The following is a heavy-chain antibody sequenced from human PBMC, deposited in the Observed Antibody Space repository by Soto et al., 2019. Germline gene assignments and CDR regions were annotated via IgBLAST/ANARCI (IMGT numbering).Heavy chain of an antibody. D-gene: IGHD5-18*01. CDR3: ARDETGYNYNSVYGLDV. Sequence: QVQLVQSGAEVKKPGSSVKVSCKASGGTFSTHSIISWVRQAPGQGLEWMGRIIHTLDIIDSAQKFQDRVKITADKSTSTAYMELRGLMSEDTAVYYCARDETGYNYNSVYGLDVWGQGTTVTVSS. V-gene: IGHV1-69*08. CDR2: IIHTLDII. J-gene: IGHJ6*01. CDR1: GGTFSTHS.